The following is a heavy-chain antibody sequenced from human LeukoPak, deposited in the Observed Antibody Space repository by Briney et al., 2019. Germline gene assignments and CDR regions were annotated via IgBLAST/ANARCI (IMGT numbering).Heavy chain of an antibody. CDR2: ISGSGGST. CDR1: RFTFSSYA. D-gene: IGHD4-23*01. Sequence: PGGSLRLSCAASRFTFSSYAMSWVRQAPGKGLEWVSAISGSGGSTYYADSVKGRFTISRDNSKNTLYLQMNSLRAEDTAVYYCAKDERPYYGGNSGARFGYWGQGTLVTVSS. V-gene: IGHV3-23*01. J-gene: IGHJ4*02. CDR3: AKDERPYYGGNSGARFGY.